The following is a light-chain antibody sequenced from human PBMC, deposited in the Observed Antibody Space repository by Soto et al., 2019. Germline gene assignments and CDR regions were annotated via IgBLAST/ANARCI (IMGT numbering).Light chain of an antibody. CDR2: DVS. CDR3: TSYTSTSTSVV. Sequence: QSVLTQPASVSGSPGQSITISCTGTSSDVGGYNYVSWYQQHPGKAPKLMIYDVSHRPSGVSNRFSGSKSGNTASLTISGLQAEDEADYYCTSYTSTSTSVVFGGGTQLTVL. CDR1: SSDVGGYNY. V-gene: IGLV2-14*01. J-gene: IGLJ2*01.